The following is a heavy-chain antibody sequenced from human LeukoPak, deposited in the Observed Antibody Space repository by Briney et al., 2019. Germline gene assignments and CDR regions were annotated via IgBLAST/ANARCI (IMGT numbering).Heavy chain of an antibody. CDR1: GGSFSGYY. D-gene: IGHD3-22*01. J-gene: IGHJ4*02. CDR2: INHSGST. V-gene: IGHV4-34*01. CDR3: ALRASGYYLTIDY. Sequence: SATLSLTCAVYGGSFSGYYWSWIRQHPGKGLEWIGEINHSGSTNYNPSLKSRVTISVDTSKNQFSLKLTSVTAADTAVYYCALRASGYYLTIDYWGQGTPVTVSS.